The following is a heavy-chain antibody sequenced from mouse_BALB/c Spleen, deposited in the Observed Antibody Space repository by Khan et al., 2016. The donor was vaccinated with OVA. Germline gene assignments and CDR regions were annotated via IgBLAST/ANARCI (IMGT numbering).Heavy chain of an antibody. CDR2: MNTYTGEP. Sequence: QIQLVQSGPELKKPGETVKISCKASGYTFKDYVMNWVKQSPGEGLKWMGWMNTYTGEPTYADDFKGRFAFSLATSASTAYLQISSLKKEDTATYFCVGFHVGYWGQGTTLTVSS. CDR3: VGFHVGY. J-gene: IGHJ2*01. CDR1: GYTFKDYV. V-gene: IGHV9-3-1*01. D-gene: IGHD3-3*01.